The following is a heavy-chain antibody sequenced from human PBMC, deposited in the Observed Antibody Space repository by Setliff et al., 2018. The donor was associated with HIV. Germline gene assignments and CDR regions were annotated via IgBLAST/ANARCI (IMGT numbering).Heavy chain of an antibody. Sequence: PSETLSLTCAVSGYFISSGYYWGWIRQPPGKGLEWIGSIYHSGSTYYNPSLKSRVTISVDTSKNQFSLKLSFVTAADTAVYYCAREYCSSTSCYPYDYWGQGTLVTVSS. D-gene: IGHD2-2*01. CDR3: AREYCSSTSCYPYDY. J-gene: IGHJ4*02. V-gene: IGHV4-38-2*02. CDR2: IYHSGST. CDR1: GYFISSGYY.